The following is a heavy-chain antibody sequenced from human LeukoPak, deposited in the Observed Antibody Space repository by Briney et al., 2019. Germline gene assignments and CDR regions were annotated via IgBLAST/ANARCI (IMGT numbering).Heavy chain of an antibody. J-gene: IGHJ1*01. D-gene: IGHD2-15*01. Sequence: GGSLRLSCAASGFTFSSYSMNWVRQAPGKGLEWVSSISSSSSYIYYADSVKGRFTISRDNAKNSLYLQMNSLRAEDTAVYYCARDLYCSGGSCYPEYFQHWGQGTLVTVSS. CDR3: ARDLYCSGGSCYPEYFQH. CDR2: ISSSSSYI. CDR1: GFTFSSYS. V-gene: IGHV3-21*01.